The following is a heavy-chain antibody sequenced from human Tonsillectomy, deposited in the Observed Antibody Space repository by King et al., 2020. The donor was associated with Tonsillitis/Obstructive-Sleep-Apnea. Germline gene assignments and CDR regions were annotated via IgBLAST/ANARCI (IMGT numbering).Heavy chain of an antibody. Sequence: VQLVESGGGVVRPGGSLRLSCAASGFTFDDYGMSWVRQAPGKGLEWVSGINWNCGSTGYADSVKGRFTISRDNAKNSLYLQMNSLRAEDTALYYCARVEIHRDYGDYESWFDPWGQGTLVTVSS. J-gene: IGHJ5*02. D-gene: IGHD4-17*01. V-gene: IGHV3-20*04. CDR1: GFTFDDYG. CDR3: ARVEIHRDYGDYESWFDP. CDR2: INWNCGST.